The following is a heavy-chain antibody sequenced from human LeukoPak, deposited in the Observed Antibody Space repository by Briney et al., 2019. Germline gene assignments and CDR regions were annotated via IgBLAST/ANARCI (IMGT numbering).Heavy chain of an antibody. D-gene: IGHD1-26*01. J-gene: IGHJ4*02. CDR2: ISGSGGST. Sequence: GGTLRLSCAASGFTFSSYGMSWVRQAPGKGLEWVSAISGSGGSTYYADSVKGRFTISRDNSKNTLCLQMNSLRAEDTAVYYCAKLLGVGATSRVDYWGQGTLVTVSS. CDR3: AKLLGVGATSRVDY. V-gene: IGHV3-23*01. CDR1: GFTFSSYG.